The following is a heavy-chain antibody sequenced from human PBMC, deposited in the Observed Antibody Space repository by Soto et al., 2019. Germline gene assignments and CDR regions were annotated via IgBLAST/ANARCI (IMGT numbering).Heavy chain of an antibody. D-gene: IGHD3-22*01. CDR2: ISSDGTDK. Sequence: SLRLSCAASGFTFSSYGMHWVRQAPGKGLEWVADISSDGTDKHFADSVKGRFTISRDNFKNTLYLQMNSLRVEDTAVYYCAKSPYDSSGYYYFFEYWGRGTLVTVSS. CDR1: GFTFSSYG. CDR3: AKSPYDSSGYYYFFEY. V-gene: IGHV3-30*18. J-gene: IGHJ4*02.